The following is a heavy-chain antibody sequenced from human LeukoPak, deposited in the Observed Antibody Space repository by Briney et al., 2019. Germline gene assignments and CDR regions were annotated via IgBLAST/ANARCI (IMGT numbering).Heavy chain of an antibody. Sequence: ASVKVSCTASGYTFTIYDINWVRQATGQGLEWMGWMNPNSGDTNHAHKFQGRVTMTSDTSISTAYMDLNRVRSDDTAVYYCALLFSSTWYRFDSWGQGTLVTVSS. J-gene: IGHJ4*02. D-gene: IGHD6-13*01. CDR1: GYTFTIYD. V-gene: IGHV1-2*02. CDR3: ALLFSSTWYRFDS. CDR2: MNPNSGDT.